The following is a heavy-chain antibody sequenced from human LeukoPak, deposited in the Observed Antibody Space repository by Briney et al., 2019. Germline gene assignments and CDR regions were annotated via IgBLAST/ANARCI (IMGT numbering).Heavy chain of an antibody. J-gene: IGHJ5*02. CDR3: ARDPSSSWYHNWFDP. Sequence: PSETLSLTCTVSGGSISSYYWSWIRQPPGKGLEWIGYIYYSGSTNYNPSLKSRVTISVDTFKNQFSLKLSSVTAADTAVYYCARDPSSSWYHNWFDPWGQGTLVTVSS. V-gene: IGHV4-59*01. CDR2: IYYSGST. CDR1: GGSISSYY. D-gene: IGHD6-13*01.